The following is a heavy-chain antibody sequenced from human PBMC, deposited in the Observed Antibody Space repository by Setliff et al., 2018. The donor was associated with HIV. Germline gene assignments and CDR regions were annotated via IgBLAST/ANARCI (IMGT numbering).Heavy chain of an antibody. D-gene: IGHD5-12*01. V-gene: IGHV4-38-2*01. Sequence: ETLSLTCAVSGYSISSGYYWGWIRQPPGKGLEWIGSIFHSAATNYNPSLKSRVTISIDTSKNQFPLKLTSVTAADTAVYYCARRGAYGYDYFDYWGPGILVTVSS. CDR2: IFHSAAT. CDR1: GYSISSGYY. J-gene: IGHJ4*02. CDR3: ARRGAYGYDYFDY.